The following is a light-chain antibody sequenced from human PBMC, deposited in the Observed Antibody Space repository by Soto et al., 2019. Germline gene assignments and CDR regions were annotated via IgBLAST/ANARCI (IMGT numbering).Light chain of an antibody. V-gene: IGKV3-15*01. J-gene: IGKJ1*01. Sequence: EIVMTHSPATLSVSPCGRATLSCRASQTISGTLAWYQQKPGQAPRLLIHGASTRAPGFPARFSGSGSGTDFTLTISSLQSEDFAVYYCQQYDNWPWTFGQGTKVDIK. CDR1: QTISGT. CDR2: GAS. CDR3: QQYDNWPWT.